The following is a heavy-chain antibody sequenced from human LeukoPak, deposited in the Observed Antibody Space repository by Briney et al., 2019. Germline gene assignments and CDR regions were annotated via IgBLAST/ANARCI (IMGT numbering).Heavy chain of an antibody. J-gene: IGHJ5*02. CDR2: IYYSGTS. CDR3: AKAAGYSTIYWFDP. D-gene: IGHD6-13*01. Sequence: SETLSLTCSVSGGSVSSGRYYWTWIRQPPGKGLEWIGYIYYSGTSNYNPSLKSRVTMSVDTSNNQFSLKLNSVTAADTAVYYCAKAAGYSTIYWFDPWGQGTLVTVSS. V-gene: IGHV4-61*01. CDR1: GGSVSSGRYY.